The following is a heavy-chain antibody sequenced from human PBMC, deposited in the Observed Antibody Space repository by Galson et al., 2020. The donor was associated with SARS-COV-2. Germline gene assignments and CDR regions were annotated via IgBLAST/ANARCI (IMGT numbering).Heavy chain of an antibody. CDR3: AGDAGIVGAKDAFDI. J-gene: IGHJ3*02. D-gene: IGHD1-26*01. V-gene: IGHV5-10-1*01. Sequence: GESLKISCKGSGYSFTSYWISWVRQMPGKGLEWMGRIDPSDSYTNYSPSFQGHVTISADKSISTAYLQWSSLKASDTAMYYCAGDAGIVGAKDAFDIWGQGTMVTVSS. CDR2: IDPSDSYT. CDR1: GYSFTSYW.